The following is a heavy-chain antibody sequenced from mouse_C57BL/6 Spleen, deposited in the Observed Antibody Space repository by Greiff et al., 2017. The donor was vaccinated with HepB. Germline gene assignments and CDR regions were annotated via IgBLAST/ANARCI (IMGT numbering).Heavy chain of an antibody. D-gene: IGHD1-1*01. J-gene: IGHJ3*01. CDR1: GFTFSNYW. CDR3: TVAYYYGSSYLFAY. CDR2: IRLKSDNYAT. Sequence: EVMLVESGGGLVQPGGSMKLSCVASGFTFSNYWMNWVRQSPEKGLEWVAQIRLKSDNYATHYAESVKGRFTISRDDSKSSVYLQMNNLRAEDTGIYYCTVAYYYGSSYLFAYWGQGTLVTVSA. V-gene: IGHV6-3*01.